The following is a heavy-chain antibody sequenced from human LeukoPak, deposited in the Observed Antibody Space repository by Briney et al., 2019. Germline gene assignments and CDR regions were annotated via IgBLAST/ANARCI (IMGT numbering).Heavy chain of an antibody. V-gene: IGHV4-59*01. J-gene: IGHJ4*02. CDR3: ARGVDYYDASGYYSLFHH. CDR1: GDSISDYY. CDR2: VVYNGGT. Sequence: SETLSLTCTVSGDSISDYYWTWIRQPPGKGLEWIGYVVYNGGTNYNPSLKSRVTISLEASKNQFSLKLSSVTAADTAVYFCARGVDYYDASGYYSLFHHWGQGTLVTVSS. D-gene: IGHD3-22*01.